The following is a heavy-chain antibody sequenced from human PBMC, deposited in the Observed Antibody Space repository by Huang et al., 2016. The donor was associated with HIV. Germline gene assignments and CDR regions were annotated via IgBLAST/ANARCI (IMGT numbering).Heavy chain of an antibody. CDR2: IKHSGRT. Sequence: QVQLHQWGAGLLKPSETLSLTCAVYGGSFRGPNWTWIRQTPGKGLEWIGEIKHSGRTNYSPALKRRVTISLDTSKNQFSLRLRSVTAADTAVDDCARGRGDARGFLGLDFWGQGTLVTVSS. J-gene: IGHJ4*02. CDR1: GGSFRGPN. CDR3: ARGRGDARGFLGLDF. V-gene: IGHV4-34*01. D-gene: IGHD3-16*01.